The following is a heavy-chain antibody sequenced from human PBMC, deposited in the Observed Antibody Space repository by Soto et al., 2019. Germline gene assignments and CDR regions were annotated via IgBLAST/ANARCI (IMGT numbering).Heavy chain of an antibody. CDR3: ARDGHDSLLYYYYYYMDV. J-gene: IGHJ6*03. V-gene: IGHV3-21*01. D-gene: IGHD2-15*01. CDR2: ISSSSSYI. Sequence: GGSLRLSCAASGFTFSSYSMNWVRQAPGKGLEWVSSISSSSSYIYYADSVKGRFTISRDNAKNTLYLQMNSLRDEDTAVYYCARDGHDSLLYYYYYYMDVGGKGTTVTVSS. CDR1: GFTFSSYS.